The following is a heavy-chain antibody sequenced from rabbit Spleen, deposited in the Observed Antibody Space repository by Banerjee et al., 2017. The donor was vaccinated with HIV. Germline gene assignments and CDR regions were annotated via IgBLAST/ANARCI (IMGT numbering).Heavy chain of an antibody. J-gene: IGHJ4*01. D-gene: IGHD3-1*01. CDR3: ARDGDDAGYDFNL. CDR1: GFSFTDRDV. Sequence: QEQLEESGGGLVKPEGSLTLTCKASGFSFTDRDVMCWVRQAPGKGLEWIACINIVTGKSVYASWAKGRFIMSRTSSTTVTLQMTSLTAADTATYFCARDGDDAGYDFNLWGQGTLVTVS. V-gene: IGHV1S45*01. CDR2: INIVTGKS.